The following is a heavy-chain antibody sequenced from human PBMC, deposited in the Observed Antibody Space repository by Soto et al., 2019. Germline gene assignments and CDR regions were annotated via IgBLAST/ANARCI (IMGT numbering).Heavy chain of an antibody. CDR1: GYTFTSYY. D-gene: IGHD3-22*01. CDR3: ARGGRTYYYDSSGEGAFDY. CDR2: IKPSGGST. V-gene: IGHV1-46*01. Sequence: QVQLVQSGAEVKKPGASVKVSCKASGYTFTSYYMHWVRQAPGQGLEWMGIIKPSGGSTSYAQKFQGRVTMTMDTSMSTVYMELSSLRSEDTAVYYCARGGRTYYYDSSGEGAFDYWGQGTLVTVSS. J-gene: IGHJ4*02.